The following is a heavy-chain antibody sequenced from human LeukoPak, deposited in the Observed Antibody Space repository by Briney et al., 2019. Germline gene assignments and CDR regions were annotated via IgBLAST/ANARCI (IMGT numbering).Heavy chain of an antibody. CDR1: GGSISSSSYY. Sequence: SETLSLTCTASGGSISSSSYYWGWIRQPPGKGLEWIGSIYYSGSTYYNPSLKSRVTISVDTSKNQFSLKLSSVTAADTAVYYCASRPRETRICVGGSCYEGYWFDPWGQGTLVTVSS. V-gene: IGHV4-39*01. J-gene: IGHJ5*02. CDR3: ASRPRETRICVGGSCYEGYWFDP. D-gene: IGHD2-15*01. CDR2: IYYSGST.